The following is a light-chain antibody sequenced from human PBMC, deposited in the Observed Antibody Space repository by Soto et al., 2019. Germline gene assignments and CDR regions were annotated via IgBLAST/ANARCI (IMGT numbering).Light chain of an antibody. CDR1: QSLSSSY. Sequence: EIVLTQSPGTLSLSPGERATLSCRASQSLSSSYLAWYQQKPGQAPRLLIYGASSRATGIPDRFRGSGSGTDFTLTISRLEPEDFAVYYCQQYVTSLWTFGQGTKVEIK. V-gene: IGKV3-20*01. J-gene: IGKJ1*01. CDR2: GAS. CDR3: QQYVTSLWT.